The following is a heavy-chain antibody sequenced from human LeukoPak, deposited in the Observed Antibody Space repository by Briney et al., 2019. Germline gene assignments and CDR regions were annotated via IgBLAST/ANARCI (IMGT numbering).Heavy chain of an antibody. CDR1: GGSISSYY. D-gene: IGHD3-10*01. CDR2: IYYSGST. Sequence: SETLSLTCTVSGGSISSYYWSWIRQPPGKGLEWIGYIYYSGSTNYNPSLKSRVTISVDTSKNQFSLKLSSVTAADTAVYYCARQYNFGEFFDYWGQGTLVTVSS. V-gene: IGHV4-59*08. CDR3: ARQYNFGEFFDY. J-gene: IGHJ4*02.